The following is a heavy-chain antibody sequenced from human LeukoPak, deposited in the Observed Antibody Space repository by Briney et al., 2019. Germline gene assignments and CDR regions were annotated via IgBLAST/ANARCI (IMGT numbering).Heavy chain of an antibody. J-gene: IGHJ6*02. CDR3: ARGGYYYYYGMDV. CDR2: ISSSGTTI. CDR1: GFTFSDYY. Sequence: GGSLRLSCAASGFTFSDYYMSWIRQAPGKGLEWVSYISSSGTTIYYTDSVQGRFTISRDNAKNSLYLQMNSLRAEDTAVYYCARGGYYYYYGMDVWGQGTTVTVSS. V-gene: IGHV3-11*01.